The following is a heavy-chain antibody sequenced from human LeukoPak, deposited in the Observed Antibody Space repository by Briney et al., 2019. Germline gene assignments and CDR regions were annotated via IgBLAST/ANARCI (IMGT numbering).Heavy chain of an antibody. CDR2: IIPILGIA. J-gene: IGHJ4*02. CDR3: AADWGYDSRGGFDY. D-gene: IGHD3-22*01. V-gene: IGHV1-69*04. Sequence: EASVKVSCKASGGTFITYAISWVRQAPGQGLEWMGRIIPILGIANYAQKFQGRVTITADKSTSTAYMELSSLRSEDTAVYYCAADWGYDSRGGFDYWGQGTLVTVSS. CDR1: GGTFITYA.